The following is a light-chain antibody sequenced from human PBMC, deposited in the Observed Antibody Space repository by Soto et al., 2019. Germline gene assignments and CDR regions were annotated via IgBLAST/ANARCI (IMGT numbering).Light chain of an antibody. Sequence: QSALTQPRSVSGSPGQSVTISCTGTSSDVGGYNYVSWYQQHPGKAPKLMIYDVSKRPSGVPDRFSGSKSGNTASLTISGLQAGDEADYYCCSYAGSCYVSGTGTKLTVL. J-gene: IGLJ1*01. CDR2: DVS. CDR3: CSYAGSCYV. CDR1: SSDVGGYNY. V-gene: IGLV2-11*01.